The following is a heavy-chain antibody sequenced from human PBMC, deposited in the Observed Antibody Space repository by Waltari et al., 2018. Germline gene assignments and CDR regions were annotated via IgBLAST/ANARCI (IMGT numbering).Heavy chain of an antibody. CDR3: ASGLGYMDY. J-gene: IGHJ4*02. Sequence: QVQLVESGGGVVQPGRSLRLSCAASGFTFSSYGMHWVRQAPGKGREWVAGIWYDGRNKYYADSVKGRFTISRDNSKNTLYLQMNSLRAEDTAVYYCASGLGYMDYWGQGTLVTVSS. V-gene: IGHV3-33*01. CDR1: GFTFSSYG. CDR2: IWYDGRNK. D-gene: IGHD1-1*01.